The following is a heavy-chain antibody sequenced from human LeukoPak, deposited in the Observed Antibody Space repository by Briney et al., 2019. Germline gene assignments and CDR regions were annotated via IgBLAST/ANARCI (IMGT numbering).Heavy chain of an antibody. CDR3: ARSRRLLWFGESSDR. CDR1: GGSFSGYY. Sequence: SETLSLTCAVYGGSFSGYYWSWIRQPPGKGLEWIGEINHSGSTNYNPSLKSRVTISVDTSKNQFSLKLGSVTAADTAAYYCARSRRLLWFGESSDRWGQGTLVTVSS. D-gene: IGHD3-10*01. V-gene: IGHV4-34*01. CDR2: INHSGST. J-gene: IGHJ5*02.